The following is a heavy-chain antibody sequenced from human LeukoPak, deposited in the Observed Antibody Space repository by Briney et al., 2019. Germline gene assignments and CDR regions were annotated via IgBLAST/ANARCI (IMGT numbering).Heavy chain of an antibody. V-gene: IGHV4-39*07. D-gene: IGHD6-19*01. CDR3: ARDVMSSHGWYFDY. Sequence: SETLSLTCTVSGGSINSSSYYWGWIRQPPGKGLEWIGSIYYSGSTYYNPSLKSRVTISVDTSKNQFSLKLSSVTAADTAVYYCARDVMSSHGWYFDYWGQGTLVTVSS. CDR1: GGSINSSSYY. CDR2: IYYSGST. J-gene: IGHJ4*02.